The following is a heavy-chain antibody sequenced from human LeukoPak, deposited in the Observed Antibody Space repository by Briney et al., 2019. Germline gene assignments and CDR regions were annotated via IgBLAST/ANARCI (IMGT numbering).Heavy chain of an antibody. D-gene: IGHD1-26*01. V-gene: IGHV3-74*01. Sequence: PGGSLRLSCAASGFTFRNDWMHWVRQAPGKGLVWVSRISHGGRNTAYADSVKGRFTLSRDNARSTLFLQLDSLRAEDTAVYYCARALGSPLDYWGQGTLVTVSS. CDR1: GFTFRNDW. CDR2: ISHGGRNT. J-gene: IGHJ4*02. CDR3: ARALGSPLDY.